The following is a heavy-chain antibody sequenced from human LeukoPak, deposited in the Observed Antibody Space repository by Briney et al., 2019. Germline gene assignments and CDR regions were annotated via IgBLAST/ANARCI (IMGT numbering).Heavy chain of an antibody. CDR1: GGSISSYY. Sequence: SETLSLTCTVSGGSISSYYCSWIRQPPGKGLEWIGYIYYSGSTNYNPSLKSRVTISVDTSKNQFSLKLSSVTAADTAVYYCASGGVVQGVNWFDPWGQGNLVTVSS. D-gene: IGHD3-10*01. CDR2: IYYSGST. J-gene: IGHJ5*02. CDR3: ASGGVVQGVNWFDP. V-gene: IGHV4-59*01.